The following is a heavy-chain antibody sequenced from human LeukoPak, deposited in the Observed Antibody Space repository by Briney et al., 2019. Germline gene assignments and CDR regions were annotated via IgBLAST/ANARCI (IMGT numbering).Heavy chain of an antibody. J-gene: IGHJ6*03. CDR3: ARRDGSSPYYYYYYMDV. V-gene: IGHV4-30-2*01. CDR1: GGSISSGGYY. Sequence: SETLSLTCTVSGGSISSGGYYWSWIRQPPGKGLEWIGYIYHSGSTYYNPSLKSRVTISVDRSKNQFFLKLSSVTAADTAVYYCARRDGSSPYYYYYYMDVWGKGTTVTVSS. CDR2: IYHSGST. D-gene: IGHD6-25*01.